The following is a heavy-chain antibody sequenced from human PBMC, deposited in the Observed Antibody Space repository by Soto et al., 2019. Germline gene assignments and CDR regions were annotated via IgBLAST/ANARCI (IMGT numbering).Heavy chain of an antibody. CDR1: GGSISISNW. J-gene: IGHJ4*02. CDR2: IYHSGST. CDR3: ARVYMVRGTIIRYFDY. V-gene: IGHV4-4*02. D-gene: IGHD3-10*01. Sequence: PSETLSLTCAVSGGSISISNWWSWVRQPPGKGLEWIGKIYHSGSTNYNPSLKSRVTISVDKSKNQFSLKLSSVTAADTAVYYCARVYMVRGTIIRYFDYWGQGTPVTVSS.